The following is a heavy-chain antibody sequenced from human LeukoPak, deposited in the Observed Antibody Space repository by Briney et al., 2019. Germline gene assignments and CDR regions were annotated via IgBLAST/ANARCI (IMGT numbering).Heavy chain of an antibody. D-gene: IGHD1-26*01. J-gene: IGHJ3*02. CDR2: ISDDGNNK. Sequence: PGRSLRLSCAASGFTFTNFAMHWVRQAPGKGLEWVTVISDDGNNKYFADSVKGRFTISRDNSKNTLYLQMNSLRAEDTAVYYCARGGGAAHGAFDIWGQGTMVTVSS. CDR3: ARGGGAAHGAFDI. V-gene: IGHV3-30*03. CDR1: GFTFTNFA.